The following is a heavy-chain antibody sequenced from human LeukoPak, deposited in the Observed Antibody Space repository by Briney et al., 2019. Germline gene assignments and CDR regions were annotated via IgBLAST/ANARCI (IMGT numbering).Heavy chain of an antibody. J-gene: IGHJ4*02. D-gene: IGHD3-22*01. V-gene: IGHV3-23*01. CDR1: GFTFSSYA. CDR3: AKGLDITMIVVVILPCFDY. CDR2: ISGSGGST. Sequence: GGSLRLSCAASGFTFSSYAMSWVRQAPGKGLEWVSAISGSGGSTYYADSVKGRFTISRDKSKNTLYLQMNSLRAEDTAVYYCAKGLDITMIVVVILPCFDYWGQGTLVTVSS.